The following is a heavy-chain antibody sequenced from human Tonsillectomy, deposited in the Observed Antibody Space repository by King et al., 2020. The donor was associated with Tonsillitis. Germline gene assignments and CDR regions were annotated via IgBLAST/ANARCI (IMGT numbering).Heavy chain of an antibody. D-gene: IGHD2-15*01. CDR1: GGSISSGTYY. Sequence: LQLQESGPGLVKPSETLSLTCTVSGGSISSGTYYWGWIRPPPGKGLEWIGRIYYIGNTYYNPSLKSRVTILVDTSKNQFSLKLSSVTAADTAVYYCARLLLGYCSGGSCSDAFDIWGQGTMVTVSS. V-gene: IGHV4-39*07. CDR2: IYYIGNT. J-gene: IGHJ3*02. CDR3: ARLLLGYCSGGSCSDAFDI.